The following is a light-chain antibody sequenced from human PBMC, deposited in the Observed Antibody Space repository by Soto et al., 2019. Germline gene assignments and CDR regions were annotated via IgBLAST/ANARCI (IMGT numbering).Light chain of an antibody. CDR1: QTISSNY. V-gene: IGKV3-20*01. J-gene: IGKJ2*01. Sequence: EAVLTQSPGTVSLSPGERATLSCRASQTISSNYLAWYQQKPGQAPRLLIYGVFNRATGIPDRFSGSGSGTDCTLTISRLEPEDSAVYSCQHYDGSPRTFGQGTKLEIK. CDR3: QHYDGSPRT. CDR2: GVF.